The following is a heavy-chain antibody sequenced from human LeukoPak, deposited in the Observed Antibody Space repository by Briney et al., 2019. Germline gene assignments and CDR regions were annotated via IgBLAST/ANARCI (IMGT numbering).Heavy chain of an antibody. CDR2: INPNSGGT. J-gene: IGHJ5*02. Sequence: ASVKVSCKASGYTFNGYYMHWVRQAPGQGLEWMGWINPNSGGTNYAQKFQGRVTMTRDTSISTAYMELSRLRFDDTAVYYCAKDPFDQMLPENWFDPWGQGTLVTVSS. CDR1: GYTFNGYY. V-gene: IGHV1-2*02. D-gene: IGHD2-2*01. CDR3: AKDPFDQMLPENWFDP.